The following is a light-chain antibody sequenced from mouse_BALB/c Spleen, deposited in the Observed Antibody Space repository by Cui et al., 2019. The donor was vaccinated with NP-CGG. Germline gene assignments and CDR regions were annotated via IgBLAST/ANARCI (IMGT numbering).Light chain of an antibody. V-gene: IGLV1*01. CDR1: TGAITTSNY. Sequence: QAVVTYESALTTSSVETVTLTFRSSTGAITTSNYANWVQEKPDHLFIGLIGGTNIRVPGVPARFSGSLIGDKAALTITGAQTEDEAIYFCALWYSNHWVFGGGTKLTVL. CDR3: ALWYSNHWV. CDR2: GTN. J-gene: IGLJ1*01.